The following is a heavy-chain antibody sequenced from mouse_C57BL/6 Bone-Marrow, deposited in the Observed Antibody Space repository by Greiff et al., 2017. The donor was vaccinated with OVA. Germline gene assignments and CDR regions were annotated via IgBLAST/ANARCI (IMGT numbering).Heavy chain of an antibody. D-gene: IGHD1-1*01. V-gene: IGHV1-69*01. Sequence: VQLQQPGAELVMPGASVKLSCKASGYTFTSYWMPWVKQRPGQGLEWIGEIDPSDSYTNYNQKFKGKSTLTVDKSSSTAYMQLSSLTSEDSAVYYCAREGDYGSSYGYFDVWGTGTTVTVSS. CDR2: IDPSDSYT. CDR3: AREGDYGSSYGYFDV. J-gene: IGHJ1*03. CDR1: GYTFTSYW.